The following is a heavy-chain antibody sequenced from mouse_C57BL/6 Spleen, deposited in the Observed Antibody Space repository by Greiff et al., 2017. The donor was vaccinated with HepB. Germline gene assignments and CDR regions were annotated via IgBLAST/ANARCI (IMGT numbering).Heavy chain of an antibody. CDR2: IDPSDSYT. V-gene: IGHV1-69*01. CDR3: ARRGYYGSSYSYYFDY. D-gene: IGHD1-1*01. J-gene: IGHJ2*01. CDR1: GYTFTSYW. Sequence: VQLQQSGAELVMPGASVKLSCKASGYTFTSYWMHWVKQRPGQGLEWIGEIDPSDSYTNYNQKFKGKSTLTVDKSSSTAYMQLSSLTSEDSAVYYCARRGYYGSSYSYYFDYWGQGTTLTVSS.